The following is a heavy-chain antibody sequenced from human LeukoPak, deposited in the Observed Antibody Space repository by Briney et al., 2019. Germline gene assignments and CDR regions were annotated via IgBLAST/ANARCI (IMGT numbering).Heavy chain of an antibody. CDR1: GYTFTSYD. CDR2: MNPNSGNT. J-gene: IGHJ3*02. V-gene: IGHV1-8*01. D-gene: IGHD2-15*01. CDR3: AGYCSGGSCYSEDDAFDI. Sequence: ASVKVSCKASGYTFTSYDINWVRQATGQGLEWMGWMNPNSGNTGYAQKFQGRVTMTRNTSISTAYMELSSLRSEDTAVYYCAGYCSGGSCYSEDDAFDIWGQGTMVTVSS.